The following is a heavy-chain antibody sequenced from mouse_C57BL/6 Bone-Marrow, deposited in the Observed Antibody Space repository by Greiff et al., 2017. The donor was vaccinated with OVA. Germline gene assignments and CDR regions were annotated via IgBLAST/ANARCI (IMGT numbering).Heavy chain of an antibody. D-gene: IGHD1-1*01. CDR2: IYPGSGST. V-gene: IGHV1-55*01. Sequence: VQLQQPGAELVKPGASVKMSCKASGYTFTSYWITWVKQRPGQGLEWIGDIYPGSGSTNYNAKFKSKATLTVDTSSSTAYMQLSSLTSEESAVYYCARGTIYYYGSYYFDYWGQGTTLTVSS. CDR1: GYTFTSYW. CDR3: ARGTIYYYGSYYFDY. J-gene: IGHJ2*01.